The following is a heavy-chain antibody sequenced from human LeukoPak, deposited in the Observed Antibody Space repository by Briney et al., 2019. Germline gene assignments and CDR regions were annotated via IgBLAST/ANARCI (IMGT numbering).Heavy chain of an antibody. J-gene: IGHJ4*02. CDR2: ISGSGGST. Sequence: PGGSLRLSCAASGFTFSSYAMSWVRQAPGKGLEWVSAISGSGGSTYYADSVKGRFTISRDNSKNTLYLQKNSLRAEDTAVYYCAKGGSGHSVGGSCYYDYWGQGTLVTVSS. D-gene: IGHD2-15*01. V-gene: IGHV3-23*01. CDR3: AKGGSGHSVGGSCYYDY. CDR1: GFTFSSYA.